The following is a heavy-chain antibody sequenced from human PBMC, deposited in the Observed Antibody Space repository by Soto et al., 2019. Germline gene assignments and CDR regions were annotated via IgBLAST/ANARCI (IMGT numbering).Heavy chain of an antibody. D-gene: IGHD2-2*01. V-gene: IGHV4-59*01. CDR2: VYYSGNT. CDR1: GGSISTYY. J-gene: IGHJ6*03. Sequence: SETLSLTCTVSGGSISTYYWSWIRQPPGKGLEWIGYVYYSGNTNYNPSLRSRVTIPEDTSTNQFSLKLDSVTAADTAVYYCARDSSEVVPVADSPGRNYYYFYMDVWGKGTTVTVSS. CDR3: ARDSSEVVPVADSPGRNYYYFYMDV.